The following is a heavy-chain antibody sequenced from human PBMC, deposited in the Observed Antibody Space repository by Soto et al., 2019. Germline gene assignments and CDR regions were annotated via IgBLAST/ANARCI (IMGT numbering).Heavy chain of an antibody. CDR2: VSGSGGST. J-gene: IGHJ3*02. CDR3: AKVIVGATFNAFEI. Sequence: EVQLLESGGGLGQSGGSLRLSCAGSGFTFRNYAMNWVRQAPGKGLEWVSTVSGSGGSTYYADSVKGRFSISRDNSKNTLSLQLNSLRVEDTAVYYCAKVIVGATFNAFEIWGQGTRVSVSS. CDR1: GFTFRNYA. V-gene: IGHV3-23*01. D-gene: IGHD1-26*01.